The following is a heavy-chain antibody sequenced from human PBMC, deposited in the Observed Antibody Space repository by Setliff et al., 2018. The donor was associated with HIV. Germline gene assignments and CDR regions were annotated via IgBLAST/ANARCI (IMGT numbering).Heavy chain of an antibody. CDR1: GIIFTKCG. CDR2: ICGSDGAT. V-gene: IGHV3-23*01. J-gene: IGHJ4*02. Sequence: GGSLRLSCAASGIIFTKCGLSWVRQAPGNGLEWISGICGSDGATYYADSVKGRFTISRDSSKSTLYLQMNGLRAEDTAVYYCAQDPRPDYTGQYFFFAYWGQGALVTVSS. CDR3: AQDPRPDYTGQYFFFAY. D-gene: IGHD2-2*02.